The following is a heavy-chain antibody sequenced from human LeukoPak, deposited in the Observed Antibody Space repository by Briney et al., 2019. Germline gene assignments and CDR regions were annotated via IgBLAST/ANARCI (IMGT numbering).Heavy chain of an antibody. CDR3: ARGGHYYDSIGFDY. D-gene: IGHD3-22*01. CDR2: ISSSSDYT. V-gene: IGHV3-11*06. Sequence: GGSLRLSCAASGFTFSDYHMSWIRQAPGKGLEWVSYISSSSDYTDYADSVKGRFTISRDNAKNSLYLQMNSLRAEDTAVYYCARGGHYYDSIGFDYWGQGTLVTVPS. J-gene: IGHJ4*02. CDR1: GFTFSDYH.